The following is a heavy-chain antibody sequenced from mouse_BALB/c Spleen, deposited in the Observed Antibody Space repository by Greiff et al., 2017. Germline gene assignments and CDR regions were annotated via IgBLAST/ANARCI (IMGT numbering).Heavy chain of an antibody. Sequence: EVKLQESGAELVKPGASVKLSCTASGFNIKDTYMHWVKQRPEQGLEWIGRIDPANGNTKYDPKFQGKATITADTSSNTAYLQLSSLTSEDTAVYYCARDTTEYYAMDYWGQGTSVTVSS. CDR1: GFNIKDTY. CDR3: ARDTTEYYAMDY. D-gene: IGHD1-1*01. V-gene: IGHV14-3*02. J-gene: IGHJ4*01. CDR2: IDPANGNT.